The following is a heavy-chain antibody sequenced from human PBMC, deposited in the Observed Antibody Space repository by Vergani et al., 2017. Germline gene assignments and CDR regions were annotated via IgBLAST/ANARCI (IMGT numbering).Heavy chain of an antibody. CDR1: GFTFSSYG. V-gene: IGHV3-33*01. CDR3: ARNDFWIGYYTGNYYYGMDV. Sequence: QVQLVESGGGVVQPGRSLRLSCAASGFTFSSYGMHWVRQAPGKGLEWVAVIWYDGSNKYYADSVKGRFTISRDNSKNTLYLQMNSLRAEDTAVYYCARNDFWIGYYTGNYYYGMDVWGQGTTVTVSS. J-gene: IGHJ6*02. D-gene: IGHD3-3*01. CDR2: IWYDGSNK.